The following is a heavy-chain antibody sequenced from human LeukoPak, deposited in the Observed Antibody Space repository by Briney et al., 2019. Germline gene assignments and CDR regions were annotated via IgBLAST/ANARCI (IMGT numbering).Heavy chain of an antibody. CDR3: ALGEDYYDSSGYYED. V-gene: IGHV3-23*01. CDR1: GFTFSSYA. D-gene: IGHD3-22*01. CDR2: ISGSGGST. Sequence: GGSLRLSCAASGFTFSSYAMSWVRQAPGKGLEWVSAISGSGGSTYYADSVKGRSTISRDNSKNTLYLQMNSLRAEDTAVYYCALGEDYYDSSGYYEDWGQGTLVTVSS. J-gene: IGHJ4*02.